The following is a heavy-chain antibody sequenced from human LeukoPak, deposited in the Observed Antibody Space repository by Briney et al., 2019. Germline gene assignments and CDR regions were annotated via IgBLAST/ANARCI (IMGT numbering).Heavy chain of an antibody. CDR3: ARDSMIGVVYAFDI. CDR1: GGSISSSSYY. V-gene: IGHV4-39*07. D-gene: IGHD3-22*01. J-gene: IGHJ3*02. Sequence: SETLSLTCTVSGGSISSSSYYWGWIRQPPGKGLEWIGSIYYSGSTYYNPSLKSRVTISVDTSKNQFSLKLSSVTAADTAVYYCARDSMIGVVYAFDIWGQGTMVTVSS. CDR2: IYYSGST.